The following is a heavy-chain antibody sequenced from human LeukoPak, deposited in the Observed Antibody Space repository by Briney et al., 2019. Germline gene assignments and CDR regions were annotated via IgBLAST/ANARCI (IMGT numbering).Heavy chain of an antibody. D-gene: IGHD6-19*01. CDR1: GFTFSSYS. V-gene: IGHV3-21*01. Sequence: GGSLRLSCAASGFTFSSYSMNWVRQAPGKGLEWVSSISSSSSYIYYADSVKGRFTISRDNAKNSLYLQMNSLRAEDTAVYYCARIVNDSSGWYAYLGDDYYGMDVWGQGTTVTVSS. CDR3: ARIVNDSSGWYAYLGDDYYGMDV. CDR2: ISSSSSYI. J-gene: IGHJ6*02.